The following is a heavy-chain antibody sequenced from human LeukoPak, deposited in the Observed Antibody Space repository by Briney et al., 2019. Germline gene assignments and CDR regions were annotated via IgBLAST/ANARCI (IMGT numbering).Heavy chain of an antibody. Sequence: SETLSLTCTVSGGSISSYYWSWIRQPPAKGLEWIGYIYYSGSTNYNPSLKSRVTISVDTSKNQFSLKLSSVTAADTAVYYCARGLGAPFYYFDYWGQGTLVTVSS. CDR1: GGSISSYY. CDR3: ARGLGAPFYYFDY. V-gene: IGHV4-59*01. J-gene: IGHJ4*02. D-gene: IGHD3-10*01. CDR2: IYYSGST.